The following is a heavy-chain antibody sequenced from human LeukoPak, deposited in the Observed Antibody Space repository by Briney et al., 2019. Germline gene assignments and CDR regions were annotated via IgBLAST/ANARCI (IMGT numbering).Heavy chain of an antibody. CDR2: ISWNSGSI. CDR3: AKDMMPHYYDSSGYSY. CDR1: GFTFDDYA. D-gene: IGHD3-22*01. J-gene: IGHJ4*02. Sequence: GRSLRLSCAAFGFTFDDYAMHWVRQAPGKGLEWVSGISWNSGSIGYADSVKGRFTISRDNAKNSLYLQMNSLRAEDTALYYCAKDMMPHYYDSSGYSYWGQGTLVTVSS. V-gene: IGHV3-9*01.